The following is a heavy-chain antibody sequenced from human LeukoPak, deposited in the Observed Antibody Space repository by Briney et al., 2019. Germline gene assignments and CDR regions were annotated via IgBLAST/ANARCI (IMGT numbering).Heavy chain of an antibody. CDR1: GGSFSGYY. D-gene: IGHD3-10*01. Sequence: SETLSLTCAVYGGSFSGYYWSWIRQPPGKGLEWIGEINHSGSTNYNPSLKSRVTTSVDTSKNQFSLKLSSVTAADTAVYYCARVLTMVRGVIITYYFDYWGQGTLVTVSS. J-gene: IGHJ4*02. CDR2: INHSGST. V-gene: IGHV4-34*01. CDR3: ARVLTMVRGVIITYYFDY.